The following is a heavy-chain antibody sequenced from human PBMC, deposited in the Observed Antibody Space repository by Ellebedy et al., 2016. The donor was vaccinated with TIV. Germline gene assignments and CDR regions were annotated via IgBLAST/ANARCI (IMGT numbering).Heavy chain of an antibody. CDR3: ARGYSSGWGYDY. CDR1: GGSISSGDYY. D-gene: IGHD6-19*01. J-gene: IGHJ4*02. Sequence: SETLSLTCTVSGGSISSGDYYWSWIRQPPGKGLEWIGYIYNNGSTYYNPSVKSRVIISVETSKNQFSLRLNSVTAADTAVYYCARGYSSGWGYDYWGQGTLVTVSS. CDR2: IYNNGST. V-gene: IGHV4-30-4*01.